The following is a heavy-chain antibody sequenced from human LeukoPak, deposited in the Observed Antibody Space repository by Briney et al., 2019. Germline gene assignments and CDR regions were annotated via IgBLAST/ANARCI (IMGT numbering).Heavy chain of an antibody. CDR1: GLTFSSYS. V-gene: IGHV3-21*01. J-gene: IGHJ4*02. CDR2: ISSSSSYI. D-gene: IGHD2-15*01. CDR3: ARDRHGISFVVVAATLDY. Sequence: GGSLRLSCAASGLTFSSYSMNWVRQAPGKGLEWVSSISSSSSYIYYADSVKGRFTISRDNAKNSLYLQMNSLRAEDTAVYYCARDRHGISFVVVAATLDYWGQGTLVTVSS.